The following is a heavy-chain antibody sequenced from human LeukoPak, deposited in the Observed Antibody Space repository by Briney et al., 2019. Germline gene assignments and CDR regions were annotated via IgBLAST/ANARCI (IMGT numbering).Heavy chain of an antibody. Sequence: SVKVSCKPCGCTFSSYVIRWVRQAPGQGLDWMGRIIPILGIANYAQKYQGRVTITADNSTSTAYMELSSLRSEDTAVYYCATASTMVRGVGADAFDIWGQGTMVTVSS. CDR2: IIPILGIA. D-gene: IGHD3-10*01. V-gene: IGHV1-69*04. J-gene: IGHJ3*02. CDR1: GCTFSSYV. CDR3: ATASTMVRGVGADAFDI.